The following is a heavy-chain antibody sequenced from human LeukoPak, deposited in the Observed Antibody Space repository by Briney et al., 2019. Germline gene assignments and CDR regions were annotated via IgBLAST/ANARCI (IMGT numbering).Heavy chain of an antibody. CDR3: ASASSHRIAAGGDY. Sequence: GGSLSLSCAASGFTFTTYWMHWVRQAPGKGLGWVSRINGDGGSRNYADSVKGRFTISRDNAKNTLYLQMNSLRAEDTAVYYCASASSHRIAAGGDYWGQGTLVTVSS. V-gene: IGHV3-74*01. CDR1: GFTFTTYW. J-gene: IGHJ4*02. D-gene: IGHD6-13*01. CDR2: INGDGGSR.